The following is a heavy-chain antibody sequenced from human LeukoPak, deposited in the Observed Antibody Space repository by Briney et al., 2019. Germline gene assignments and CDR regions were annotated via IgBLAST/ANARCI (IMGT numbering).Heavy chain of an antibody. V-gene: IGHV3-21*01. D-gene: IGHD2-15*01. Sequence: GGSLRLSCGASGFTFSSYSMNWVRQAPGKGLEWVSSISSSGSYIYYANSVKGRFTISRDNAKNSLYLQMNSLRAEDTAVYYCARAKVAAYFDYWGQGTLVTVSS. CDR3: ARAKVAAYFDY. J-gene: IGHJ4*02. CDR1: GFTFSSYS. CDR2: ISSSGSYI.